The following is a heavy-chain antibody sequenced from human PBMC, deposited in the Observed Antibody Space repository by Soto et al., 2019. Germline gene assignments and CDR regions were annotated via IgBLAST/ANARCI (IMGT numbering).Heavy chain of an antibody. V-gene: IGHV1-3*01. Sequence: ASVKVSCKASGYTFTSYAMHWVRQAPGQRLEWMGWINAGNGNTKYSQKFRGRVTITRDTSASTAYMELSSLRSEDTAVYHCARGGCSSTSCYEFDYWGQGTLVTVSS. CDR3: ARGGCSSTSCYEFDY. CDR1: GYTFTSYA. CDR2: INAGNGNT. D-gene: IGHD2-2*01. J-gene: IGHJ4*02.